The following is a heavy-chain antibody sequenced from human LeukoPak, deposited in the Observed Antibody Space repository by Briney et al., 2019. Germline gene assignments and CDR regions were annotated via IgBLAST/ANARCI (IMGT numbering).Heavy chain of an antibody. D-gene: IGHD1-14*01. CDR3: ACRSEGFDV. J-gene: IGHJ3*01. V-gene: IGHV3-48*01. CDR1: GFTFSSYS. Sequence: GGSLRLSCAASGFTFSSYSMNWVRQAPGKGLEWVSYISSSSSTIYYADSVKGRFTISRDNSKNTLYLQMNSLRAEDTAVYYCACRSEGFDVWGQGTMVTVSS. CDR2: ISSSSSTI.